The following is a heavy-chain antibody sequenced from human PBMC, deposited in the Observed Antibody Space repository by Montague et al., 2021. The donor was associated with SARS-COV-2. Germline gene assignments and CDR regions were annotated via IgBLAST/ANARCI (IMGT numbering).Heavy chain of an antibody. Sequence: SETLSLTCTVSGGSISSYYWSWIRQPPGKGLEWIGYIFYSGNTNYNPCLKSRVTISIDTSKNQFSLKLRSVTAADTAVYYCARHPSYSSGWYDWFDPWGQGTLVTVSS. V-gene: IGHV4-59*08. CDR3: ARHPSYSSGWYDWFDP. CDR2: IFYSGNT. D-gene: IGHD6-19*01. J-gene: IGHJ5*02. CDR1: GGSISSYY.